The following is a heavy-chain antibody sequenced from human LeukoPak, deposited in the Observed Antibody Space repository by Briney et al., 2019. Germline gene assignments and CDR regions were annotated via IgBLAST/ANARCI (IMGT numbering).Heavy chain of an antibody. V-gene: IGHV3-30-3*01. CDR1: GFTFSSYA. CDR2: ISYDGSNK. CDR3: ARDDGEAYYYYGMDV. Sequence: GGSLRLSCAASGFTFSSYAMHWVRQAPGKGLEWVAVISYDGSNKYYADSVKGRFTISRDNSKNTLYPQMNSLRAEDTAVYYCARDDGEAYYYYGMDVWGQGTTVTVSS. J-gene: IGHJ6*02. D-gene: IGHD3-10*01.